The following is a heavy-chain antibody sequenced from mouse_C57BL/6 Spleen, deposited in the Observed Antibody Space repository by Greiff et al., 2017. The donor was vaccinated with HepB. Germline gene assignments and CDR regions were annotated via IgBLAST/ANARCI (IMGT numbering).Heavy chain of an antibody. V-gene: IGHV5-17*01. J-gene: IGHJ4*01. Sequence: EVKLQESGGGLVKPGGSLKLSCAASGFTFSDYGMHWVRQAPEKGLEWVANISSGSSTIDYADTVKGRFTISRDNAKNTLFLQMTSLRSEDTAMYYCARNYYGSSYDYYAMDYWGQGTSVTVSS. CDR1: GFTFSDYG. CDR3: ARNYYGSSYDYYAMDY. D-gene: IGHD1-1*01. CDR2: ISSGSSTI.